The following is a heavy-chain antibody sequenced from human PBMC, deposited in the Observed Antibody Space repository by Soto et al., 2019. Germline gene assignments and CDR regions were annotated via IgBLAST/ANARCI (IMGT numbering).Heavy chain of an antibody. CDR3: ARHGVGDILTGQPDY. J-gene: IGHJ4*02. D-gene: IGHD3-9*01. Sequence: GESLKISCKGSGYSFTSYWIGWVRQMPGKGLEWMGIIYPGDSDTRYSPSFQGQVTISADKSISTAYLQWSSLKASDTAIYYCARHGVGDILTGQPDYWGQGTLVTRLL. V-gene: IGHV5-51*01. CDR1: GYSFTSYW. CDR2: IYPGDSDT.